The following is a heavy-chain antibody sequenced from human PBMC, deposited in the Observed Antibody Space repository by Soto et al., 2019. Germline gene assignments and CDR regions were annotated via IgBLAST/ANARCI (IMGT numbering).Heavy chain of an antibody. Sequence: QVQLVESGGGVVQPGRSLRLSCAASGFTFSSYAMHWVRQAPGKGLEWVVVISYDGSNKYYADSVKGRFTISRDNSKNTLYVQMNSLRAEDTAVYYCARDRGSKSYYYYGMDVWGQGTTVTVSS. D-gene: IGHD2-2*01. CDR3: ARDRGSKSYYYYGMDV. J-gene: IGHJ6*02. CDR1: GFTFSSYA. V-gene: IGHV3-30-3*01. CDR2: ISYDGSNK.